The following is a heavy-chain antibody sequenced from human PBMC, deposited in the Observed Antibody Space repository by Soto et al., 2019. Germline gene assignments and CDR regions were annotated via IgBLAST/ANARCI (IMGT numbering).Heavy chain of an antibody. D-gene: IGHD3-22*01. V-gene: IGHV1-3*05. Sequence: QVQLVQSGAEEKKPGASVKVSCKASGYTFTSYAMHWVRQAPGQRLEGMGWINAGNGNTKYSRKFQGRVTITRDTSASTAYMVLSSLRSEDTAVYYCARGFVDSSGYFYYWGQGTLVTVSS. CDR1: GYTFTSYA. J-gene: IGHJ4*02. CDR3: ARGFVDSSGYFYY. CDR2: INAGNGNT.